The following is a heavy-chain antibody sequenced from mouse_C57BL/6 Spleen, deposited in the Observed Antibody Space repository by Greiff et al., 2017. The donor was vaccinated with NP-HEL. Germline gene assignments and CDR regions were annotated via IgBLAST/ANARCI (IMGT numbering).Heavy chain of an antibody. V-gene: IGHV1-69*01. CDR2: IDPSDSYT. D-gene: IGHD1-2*01. J-gene: IGHJ2*01. CDR1: GYTFTSYW. Sequence: VQLQQPGAELVMPGASVKLSCKASGYTFTSYWMHWVKQRHGQGLEWIGEIDPSDSYTSYNQKFKGKSTLTVDKSSSTAYMQLSSLTSEDSAVYYCARPGYCGAVYFDYWGQGTTLTVSS. CDR3: ARPGYCGAVYFDY.